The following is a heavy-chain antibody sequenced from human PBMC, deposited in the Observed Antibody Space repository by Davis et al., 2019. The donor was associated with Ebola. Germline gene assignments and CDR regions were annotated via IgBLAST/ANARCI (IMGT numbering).Heavy chain of an antibody. CDR1: GFTFTSYS. CDR2: ITSSSSYI. CDR3: ARDLVVVVAATHGHYYGMDV. Sequence: GESLKISCAASGFTFTSYSMNWVRQAPGKGLEWVSFITSSSSYIYYADSVKGRFPISRDNAKNSLYLQMNSLRAEDTAVYYCARDLVVVVAATHGHYYGMDVWGKGTTVTVSS. V-gene: IGHV3-21*01. D-gene: IGHD2-15*01. J-gene: IGHJ6*04.